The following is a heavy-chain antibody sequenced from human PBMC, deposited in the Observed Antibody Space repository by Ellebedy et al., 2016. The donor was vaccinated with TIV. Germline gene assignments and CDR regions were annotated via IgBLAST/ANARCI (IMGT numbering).Heavy chain of an antibody. V-gene: IGHV3-7*01. Sequence: PGGSLRLSCAAWGFSFSNFWMSWVRQAPGEGLEWVAHIKPDGSETYYVDSVKGRFTISRENAKNALFLQMDGLRVDDSAVYYCVGFGVFNLWGQGAPVTVSS. CDR2: IKPDGSET. CDR1: GFSFSNFW. J-gene: IGHJ5*02. CDR3: VGFGVFNL. D-gene: IGHD3-3*01.